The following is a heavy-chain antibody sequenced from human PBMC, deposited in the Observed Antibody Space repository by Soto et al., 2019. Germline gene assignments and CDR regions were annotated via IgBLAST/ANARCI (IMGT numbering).Heavy chain of an antibody. CDR2: IYNSGST. J-gene: IGHJ3*02. V-gene: IGHV4-30-4*01. Sequence: QVQLQESGPGLVKPSQTLSLTCTVSGGSISSGDYYWNWIRQPPGKGLEWIGFIYNSGSTYYNPSLKSRVTISVDTSKNPFSVKLTYVTAADTAVYYCARNDYDYVWESPGGDAFDIWGQGTLVTVSS. CDR3: ARNDYDYVWESPGGDAFDI. CDR1: GGSISSGDYY. D-gene: IGHD3-16*01.